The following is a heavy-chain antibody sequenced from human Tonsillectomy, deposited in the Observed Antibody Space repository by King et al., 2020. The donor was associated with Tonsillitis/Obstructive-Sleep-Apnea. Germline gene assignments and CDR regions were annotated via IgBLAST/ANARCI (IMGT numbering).Heavy chain of an antibody. J-gene: IGHJ4*02. CDR3: AKEGLWFGEVSDY. D-gene: IGHD3-10*01. V-gene: IGHV3-23*04. CDR2: ISGSGGNT. Sequence: VQLVESGGGLVQPGGSLRLSCAASGFTFSSYAISWVRQAPGKGLEWVSAISGSGGNTYYADSVKGRFTISRDNSKNTLYPQMNSLRAEDTAGYYCAKEGLWFGEVSDYWGQGTLVTVSS. CDR1: GFTFSSYA.